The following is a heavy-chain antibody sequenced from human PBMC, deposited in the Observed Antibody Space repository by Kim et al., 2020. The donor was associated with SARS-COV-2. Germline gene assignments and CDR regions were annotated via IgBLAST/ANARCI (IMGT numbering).Heavy chain of an antibody. CDR1: GFSFRNYA. J-gene: IGHJ6*03. CDR2: ISTDGTNK. CDR3: ASDAAQWLASRYFYGMD. D-gene: IGHD6-19*01. V-gene: IGHV3-30-3*01. Sequence: LSLTCAASGFSFRNYALPWVRQAPGTGPDFVSVISTDGTNKYYADSVKGRFTISSDNSNDTHYLHMHSLSIVDTALKYGASDAAQWLASRYFYGMD.